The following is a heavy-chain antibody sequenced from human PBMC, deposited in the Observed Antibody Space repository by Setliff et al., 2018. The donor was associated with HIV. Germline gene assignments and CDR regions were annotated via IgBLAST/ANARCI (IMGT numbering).Heavy chain of an antibody. CDR2: IGSSNHGI. Sequence: PGGSLRLSCAASGFNFKTYGMTWVRQAPGKGLDWVAHIGSSNHGIHYTASVQGRFTVSRDNANNLLFLQMNNLRDEDTAVYYCAAVPWGHSSLIIDHWGQGTPVTVSS. CDR1: GFNFKTYG. J-gene: IGHJ4*02. CDR3: AAVPWGHSSLIIDH. V-gene: IGHV3-48*02. D-gene: IGHD3-16*01.